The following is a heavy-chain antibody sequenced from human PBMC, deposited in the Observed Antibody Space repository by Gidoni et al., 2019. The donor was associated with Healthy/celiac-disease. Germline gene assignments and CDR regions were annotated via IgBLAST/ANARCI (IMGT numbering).Heavy chain of an antibody. V-gene: IGHV3-7*01. CDR2: LKQDGSEK. CDR1: GFTFSSYW. CDR3: VRTWIQLWPGDY. J-gene: IGHJ4*02. D-gene: IGHD5-18*01. Sequence: EVQPVESGGGLVQPGGAPRLSWAAYGFTFSSYWMSWVRQAPGKGLGWVANLKQDGSEKSYVDSVRGRFTISRDNAKNSLYLQMNSLRAEDTAVYYCVRTWIQLWPGDYWGQGTLVTVSS.